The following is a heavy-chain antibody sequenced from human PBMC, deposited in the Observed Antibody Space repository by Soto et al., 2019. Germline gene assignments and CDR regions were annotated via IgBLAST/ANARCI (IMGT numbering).Heavy chain of an antibody. CDR1: GGSFSGYY. CDR2: INHSGST. J-gene: IGHJ6*02. Sequence: KPSETLSLTCAVYGGSFSGYYWSWIRQPPGKGLEWIGEINHSGSTNYSPSLKSRVTISVDTSKNQFSLKLSSVTAADTAVYYCARGPPYYYGMDVWGQGTTVTVSS. V-gene: IGHV4-34*01. CDR3: ARGPPYYYGMDV.